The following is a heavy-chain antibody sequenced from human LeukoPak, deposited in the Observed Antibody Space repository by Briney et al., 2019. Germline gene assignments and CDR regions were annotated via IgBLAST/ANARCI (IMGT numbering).Heavy chain of an antibody. D-gene: IGHD6-19*01. V-gene: IGHV5-10-1*01. Sequence: GESLRISCKGSGNSFISYWITWVRQMPGKGLEWMGKIDPSDSYTNYSPSFQGHVTISADKSISTAYLQWSSLKASDTAMYYCARHEQWPPWFDPWGQGTLVTVSS. CDR2: IDPSDSYT. J-gene: IGHJ5*02. CDR1: GNSFISYW. CDR3: ARHEQWPPWFDP.